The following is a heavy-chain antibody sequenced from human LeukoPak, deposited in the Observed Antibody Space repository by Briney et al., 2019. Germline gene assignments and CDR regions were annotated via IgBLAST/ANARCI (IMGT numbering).Heavy chain of an antibody. CDR2: INHSGST. CDR3: ARRGYGSGSYYKKPFDY. CDR1: GGSFSGYY. V-gene: IGHV4-34*01. D-gene: IGHD3-10*01. Sequence: KPSETLSLTCAVYGGSFSGYYWSWIRQPPGKGLEWIGEINHSGSTNYNPSLKSRVTISVDTSKNQFSLKLSSVTAADTAVYYCARRGYGSGSYYKKPFDYWGQGTLVTVSS. J-gene: IGHJ4*02.